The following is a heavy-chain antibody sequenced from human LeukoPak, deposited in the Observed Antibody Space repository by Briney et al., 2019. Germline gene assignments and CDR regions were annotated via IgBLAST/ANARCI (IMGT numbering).Heavy chain of an antibody. CDR1: GGSISSYY. CDR3: ARGLSGSYFDY. Sequence: SETLSLTCIVSGGSISSYYWTWIRQPPGKGLEWIGYIYYSGSTNYNPSLKSRVTISVDTSKNQFSLKLSSVTAADTAVYYCARGLSGSYFDYWGQGTLVTVSS. CDR2: IYYSGST. J-gene: IGHJ4*02. D-gene: IGHD1-26*01. V-gene: IGHV4-59*08.